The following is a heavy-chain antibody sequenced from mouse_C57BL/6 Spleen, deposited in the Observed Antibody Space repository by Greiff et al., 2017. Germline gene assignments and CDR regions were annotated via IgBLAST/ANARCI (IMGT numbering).Heavy chain of an antibody. Sequence: VQLQQPGAELVRPGTSVKLSCKASGYTFTSYWMHWVKQRPGQGLEWIGVIDPSDSYTNYNQKFKGKATLTVDTSSSTAYMQLSSLTSEDSAVYYCARTYDGYDAYWGQGTLVTVSA. D-gene: IGHD2-3*01. CDR1: GYTFTSYW. CDR2: IDPSDSYT. CDR3: ARTYDGYDAY. J-gene: IGHJ3*01. V-gene: IGHV1-59*01.